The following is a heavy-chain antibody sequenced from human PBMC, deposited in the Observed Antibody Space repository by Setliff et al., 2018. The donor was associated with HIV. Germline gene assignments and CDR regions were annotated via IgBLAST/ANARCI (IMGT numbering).Heavy chain of an antibody. CDR3: VRDRTGLGDY. V-gene: IGHV3-72*01. CDR2: IRHKADGYSI. D-gene: IGHD3-9*01. Sequence: GGSLRLSCAASGFLFSDYYMDWIRQAPGRGLELVGRIRHKADGYSIDYAASVKGRFTIYRDDSKSSLYLQMNTLKTEDTAVYYCVRDRTGLGDYWGQGTLVTVSS. J-gene: IGHJ4*02. CDR1: GFLFSDYY.